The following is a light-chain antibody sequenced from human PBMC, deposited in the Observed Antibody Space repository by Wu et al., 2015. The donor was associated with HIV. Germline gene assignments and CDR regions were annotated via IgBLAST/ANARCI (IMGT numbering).Light chain of an antibody. CDR1: QSVNSK. CDR3: QQYNYWPS. J-gene: IGKJ4*01. Sequence: EVVMTQFPATLSVSAGDRATLSCRASQSVNSKIAWYQQKPGQAPRLLVYGPSTRATGVPARFTGSGSGTDFTLTITSLQSEDFAVYFCQQYNYWPSFGGG. CDR2: GPS. V-gene: IGKV3-15*01.